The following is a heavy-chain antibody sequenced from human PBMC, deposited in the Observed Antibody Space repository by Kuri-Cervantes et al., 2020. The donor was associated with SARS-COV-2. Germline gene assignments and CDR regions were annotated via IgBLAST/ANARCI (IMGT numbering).Heavy chain of an antibody. V-gene: IGHV3-48*03. CDR3: ARAGGGRYYVY. CDR1: GFTFSSYA. CDR2: ISDSGSTV. J-gene: IGHJ4*02. Sequence: GESLKIPREAPGFTFSSYAMSWVPQAPGEGLEWISYISDSGSTVYYADSVKGRFTISRDNAWNSLYLEMNHLRAEDTAVYYCARAGGGRYYVYWGQGTLVTVSS. D-gene: IGHD3-16*01.